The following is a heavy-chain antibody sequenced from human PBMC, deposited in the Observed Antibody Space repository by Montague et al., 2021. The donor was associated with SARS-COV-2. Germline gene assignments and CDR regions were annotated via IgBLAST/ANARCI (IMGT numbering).Heavy chain of an antibody. CDR2: LNQSGSA. J-gene: IGHJ5*02. V-gene: IGHV4-34*01. Sequence: SETLSLTCAVYGGSFSGYDWTCIHQSPGKGLEWSGELNQSGSAKYKPSLKSRVTISVDTSKNQFSLKLTSLTAADTAMYYCARHGSYYENGFDPRCQGTLVIVSS. CDR3: ARHGSYYENGFDP. D-gene: IGHD3-3*01. CDR1: GGSFSGYD.